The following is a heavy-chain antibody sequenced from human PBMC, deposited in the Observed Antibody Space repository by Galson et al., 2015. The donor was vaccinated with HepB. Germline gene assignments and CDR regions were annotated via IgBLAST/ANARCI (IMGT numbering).Heavy chain of an antibody. CDR1: GFTFDDYG. Sequence: SLRLSCAASGFTFDDYGMSWVRQAPGKGLEWVSGINWNGGSTGYADSVKGRSTISRDNAKNSLYLQMNSLRAEDTALYYCARGLAGSRGVIITGFSDWGQGTLVTVSS. CDR3: ARGLAGSRGVIITGFSD. J-gene: IGHJ4*02. V-gene: IGHV3-20*04. CDR2: INWNGGST. D-gene: IGHD3-10*01.